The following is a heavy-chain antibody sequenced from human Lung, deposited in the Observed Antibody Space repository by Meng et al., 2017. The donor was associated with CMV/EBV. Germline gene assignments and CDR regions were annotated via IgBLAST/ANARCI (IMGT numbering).Heavy chain of an antibody. D-gene: IGHD2-2*01. CDR2: IYSGGST. CDR1: GFTVSSNY. Sequence: GGSLRLXCAASGFTVSSNYMSWVRQAPGKGLEWVSVIYSGGSTYYADPVKGRFTISRDNSKNTLYLQMNSLRAEDTAVYYCARGSSREIWTQSVDYWGQGTXVTVSS. J-gene: IGHJ4*02. V-gene: IGHV3-66*02. CDR3: ARGSSREIWTQSVDY.